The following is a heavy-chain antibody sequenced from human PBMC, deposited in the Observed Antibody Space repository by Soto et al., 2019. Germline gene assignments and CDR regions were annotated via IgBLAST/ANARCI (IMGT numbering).Heavy chain of an antibody. D-gene: IGHD3-9*01. CDR3: ARLFTGYYPRYYYYCMDV. CDR1: GGSFSGYY. J-gene: IGHJ6*03. V-gene: IGHV4-34*01. Sequence: SETLSLTCAVYGGSFSGYYWSWIRQPPGRGLEWIGEINHSGSTNYNPSLKSRVTISVDTSKNQFSLKLSSVTAADTAVYYCARLFTGYYPRYYYYCMDVWGKGTTVTVSS. CDR2: INHSGST.